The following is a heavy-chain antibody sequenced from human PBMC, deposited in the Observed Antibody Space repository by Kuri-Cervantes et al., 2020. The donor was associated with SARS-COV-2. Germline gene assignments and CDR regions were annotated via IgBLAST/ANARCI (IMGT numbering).Heavy chain of an antibody. J-gene: IGHJ1*01. CDR3: AKWRGYCSGGSCSLPFQH. V-gene: IGHV3-23*01. CDR1: GFTFSSYA. D-gene: IGHD2-15*01. CDR2: ISGSGGST. Sequence: GESLKISCAASGFTFSSYAMSWVRQAPGKGLEWVSAISGSGGSTYYADSVKGRFTISRDNSKNTLYLQMNSLRAEDTAVYYCAKWRGYCSGGSCSLPFQHWGQGTLVTVSS.